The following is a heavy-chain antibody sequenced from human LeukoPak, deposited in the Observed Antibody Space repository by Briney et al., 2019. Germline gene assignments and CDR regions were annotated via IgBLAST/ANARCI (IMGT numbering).Heavy chain of an antibody. CDR1: GFTFATYA. J-gene: IGHJ4*02. CDR2: INSRSDTI. CDR3: AKSDYGDSVTAIDY. Sequence: GGSLRLSCAASGFTFATYAMTWVRQAPGKGLEWVSFINSRSDTIYYADPVKGRFTISRDNSKNTLYLQMNSLRAEDTAVYYCAKSDYGDSVTAIDYWGQGTLVTVSS. D-gene: IGHD4-17*01. V-gene: IGHV3-48*01.